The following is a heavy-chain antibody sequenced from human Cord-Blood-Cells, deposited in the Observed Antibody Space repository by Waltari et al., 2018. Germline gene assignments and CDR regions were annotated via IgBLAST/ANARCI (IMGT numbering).Heavy chain of an antibody. V-gene: IGHV3-23*01. CDR3: AAHSSSWYYYYYYMDV. D-gene: IGHD6-13*01. CDR2: ISGSGGST. Sequence: EVQLLESGGGLVQPGGSLRLSCAASGFTFSSYAMSLVRPAPGKGLEWVSAISGSGGSTYYADSVKGRFTISRDNSKNTLYLQRNSLRAEDTAVYYCAAHSSSWYYYYYYMDVWGKGTTVTVSS. J-gene: IGHJ6*03. CDR1: GFTFSSYA.